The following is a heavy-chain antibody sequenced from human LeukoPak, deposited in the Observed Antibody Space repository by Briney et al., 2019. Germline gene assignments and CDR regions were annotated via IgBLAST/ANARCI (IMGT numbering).Heavy chain of an antibody. CDR2: ISSSSSYI. D-gene: IGHD3-9*01. J-gene: IGHJ4*02. Sequence: GGSLRLSCAASGFTFSSYSMNWVRQAPGKGLEWVSSISSSSSYIYYADSMKGRFTISRDNAKNSLYLQMNSLRAEDTAVYYCARDEYFDWLSGDYWGQGTLVTVSS. CDR3: ARDEYFDWLSGDY. V-gene: IGHV3-21*01. CDR1: GFTFSSYS.